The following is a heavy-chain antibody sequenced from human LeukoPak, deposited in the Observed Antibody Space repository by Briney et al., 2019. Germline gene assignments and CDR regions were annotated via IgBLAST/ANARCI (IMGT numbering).Heavy chain of an antibody. J-gene: IGHJ4*02. CDR2: ISERGGST. CDR1: GISLSNYA. CDR3: ASFHYYGSGAYYLSY. D-gene: IGHD3-10*01. Sequence: GGSLRLSCVVSGISLSNYAMTWVRQAPGKGLEWVSYISERGGSTTYADSVKGRFTISRDNSKNTLYLQMSSLRAEDTAVYFCASFHYYGSGAYYLSYWGQGTLVTVSS. V-gene: IGHV3-23*01.